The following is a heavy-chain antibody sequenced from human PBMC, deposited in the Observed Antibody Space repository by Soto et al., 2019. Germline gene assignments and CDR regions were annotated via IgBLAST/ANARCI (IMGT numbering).Heavy chain of an antibody. CDR3: VRLMGELSLPPNWFDP. Sequence: QVQLVQSGAEVKKPGSSVKVSCKASGGTFSSYAISWVRQAPGQGLEWMGGIIPIFGTANYAQKFQGRVTITADESTSTAYMELSSLRSEDTAVYYCVRLMGELSLPPNWFDPWGQGTLVTVSS. CDR2: IIPIFGTA. J-gene: IGHJ5*02. V-gene: IGHV1-69*01. D-gene: IGHD3-16*02. CDR1: GGTFSSYA.